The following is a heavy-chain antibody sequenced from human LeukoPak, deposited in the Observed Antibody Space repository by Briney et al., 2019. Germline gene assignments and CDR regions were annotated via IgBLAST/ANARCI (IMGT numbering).Heavy chain of an antibody. D-gene: IGHD6-13*01. CDR2: IYYSGTT. V-gene: IGHV4-39*01. CDR1: GVFVSSSSYF. J-gene: IGHJ4*02. Sequence: ASETLSLTCTVSGVFVSSSSYFWGWLRQPPGKGLEWIGSIYYSGTTYYNPSLKSRITISLATSKNQFSLKLSSVTAADTAVYYCARHGGAAAAIDYWGQGTLVTVSS. CDR3: ARHGGAAAAIDY.